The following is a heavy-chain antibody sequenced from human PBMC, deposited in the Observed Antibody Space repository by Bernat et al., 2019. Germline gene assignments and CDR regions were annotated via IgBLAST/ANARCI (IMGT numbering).Heavy chain of an antibody. V-gene: IGHV3-7*01. Sequence: EVQLVESGGGLVQPGGSLRLSCVASGFTLSDYWMTWVRQAPGKGLEWVANIKKDGTEKNYVVSVRGRFTISRDNAKNSVYLNMNSLRAEDTAVYYCARTVFGATPRDVWGQGTLVTVS. CDR2: IKKDGTEK. J-gene: IGHJ4*02. CDR1: GFTLSDYW. CDR3: ARTVFGATPRDV. D-gene: IGHD3-3*01.